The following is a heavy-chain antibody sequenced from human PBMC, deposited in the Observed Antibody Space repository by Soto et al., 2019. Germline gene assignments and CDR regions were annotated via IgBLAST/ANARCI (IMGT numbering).Heavy chain of an antibody. CDR3: TKDEEAYCGGDCYTETYDY. Sequence: PGGSLRLSCEASGFIFSSFAMHWVRQAPGKGLEWVAIISYDGSIKQSADSVKGRFTISRDNSKNTLYLQMNSLKAEDTAVYYCTKDEEAYCGGDCYTETYDYWGQGTLVTVSS. J-gene: IGHJ4*02. D-gene: IGHD2-21*02. V-gene: IGHV3-30-3*01. CDR1: GFIFSSFA. CDR2: ISYDGSIK.